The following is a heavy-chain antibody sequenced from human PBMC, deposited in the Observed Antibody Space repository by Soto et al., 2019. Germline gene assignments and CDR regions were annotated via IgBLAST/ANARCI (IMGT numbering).Heavy chain of an antibody. CDR1: EGTFSSYA. Sequence: QVQLVQSGAEVKKPGSSVKVSCKASEGTFSSYAISWVRKAPGQGLEWMGGIIPFFGTANYVQKFQGRVTVTADDSTSTAYMELSSLRSEDTAVYYCASDYAVADTYYFGMAVWGQGTTVTVSS. CDR3: ASDYAVADTYYFGMAV. CDR2: IIPFFGTA. D-gene: IGHD6-19*01. J-gene: IGHJ6*02. V-gene: IGHV1-69*01.